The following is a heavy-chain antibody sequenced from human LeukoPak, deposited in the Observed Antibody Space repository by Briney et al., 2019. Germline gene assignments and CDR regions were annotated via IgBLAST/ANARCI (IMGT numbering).Heavy chain of an antibody. CDR3: ARESESYDSSGSTFAY. Sequence: GGSLRLSCAASGFTFSNAWMSWVRQAPGKGLEWVAFIRYDGSDKYYADSVKDRFTISRDSSKNTLYLQMNSLRAEDTAIYYCARESESYDSSGSTFAYWGQGTLVTVSS. D-gene: IGHD3-22*01. CDR1: GFTFSNAW. CDR2: IRYDGSDK. V-gene: IGHV3-30*02. J-gene: IGHJ4*02.